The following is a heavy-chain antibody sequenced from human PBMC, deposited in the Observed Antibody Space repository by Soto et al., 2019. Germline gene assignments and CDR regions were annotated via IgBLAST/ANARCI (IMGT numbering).Heavy chain of an antibody. D-gene: IGHD3-9*01. V-gene: IGHV3-30-3*01. CDR2: ISYDGSNK. Sequence: GGSLRLSCAASGFTFSSYAMHWVRQAPGKGLEWVAVISYDGSNKYYADSVKGRFTISRDNSKNTLYLQMNSLRAEDTAVYYCARARLLLRYFDWYSMDVWGQGTTVTVSS. CDR1: GFTFSSYA. CDR3: ARARLLLRYFDWYSMDV. J-gene: IGHJ6*02.